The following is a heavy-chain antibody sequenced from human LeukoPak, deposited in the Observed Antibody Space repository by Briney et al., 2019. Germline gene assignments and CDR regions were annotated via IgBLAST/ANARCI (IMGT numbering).Heavy chain of an antibody. CDR3: ARVGDGWVYYYYMDV. V-gene: IGHV3-7*01. CDR2: IKQDGSEK. J-gene: IGHJ6*03. Sequence: PGGSLRLSCAASGFTFSSYWMSWVRQAPGKGLEWVANIKQDGSEKYYVDSVKGRFTISRDNAKNSLYLQMNSLRADDTAVYYCARVGDGWVYYYYMDVWGKGATVTVSS. CDR1: GFTFSSYW. D-gene: IGHD3-16*01.